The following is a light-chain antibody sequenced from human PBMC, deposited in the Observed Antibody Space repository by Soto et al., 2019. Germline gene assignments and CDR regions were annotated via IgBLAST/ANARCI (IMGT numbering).Light chain of an antibody. J-gene: IGLJ1*01. V-gene: IGLV2-8*01. CDR1: SSDVGGYNY. CDR3: SSYAGSNNFFYV. Sequence: QSALTQPPSASGSPGQSVTISCTGTSSDVGGYNYVSWYQQHPGKAPKLMIYEVSKRPSGVPDRFSGSKSGNTASLTVSGLSAEDEADYYCSSYAGSNNFFYVFGTGTKLTVL. CDR2: EVS.